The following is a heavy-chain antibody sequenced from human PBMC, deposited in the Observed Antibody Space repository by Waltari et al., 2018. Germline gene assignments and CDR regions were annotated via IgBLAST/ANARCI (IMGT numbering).Heavy chain of an antibody. CDR1: GFKFSSYG. J-gene: IGHJ4*02. Sequence: EVQLLESGGGLVQPGGSLRLSCEASGFKFSSYGMSWVRQAPGKGLEWVSVISYSGGTKYYADSVKGRFTISRDNSKNTLQMQMNSLTAEDTAVYYCVKGALSAKKFDGWGQGILVTVSS. V-gene: IGHV3-23*01. D-gene: IGHD6-19*01. CDR2: ISYSGGTK. CDR3: VKGALSAKKFDG.